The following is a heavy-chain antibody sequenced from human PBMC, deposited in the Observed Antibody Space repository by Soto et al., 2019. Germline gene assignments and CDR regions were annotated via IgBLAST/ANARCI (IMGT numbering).Heavy chain of an antibody. Sequence: GSVKVSFKASGYPFTSYYMHLVRQAPGQGLEWIGIINPSGGSTSYAQKFQGRVTMTRDTSTSTVYMELSSLRSEDTAVYYCARGGGSYWYYHYGMDVWGQGTTVTVSS. CDR2: INPSGGST. CDR1: GYPFTSYY. V-gene: IGHV1-46*01. J-gene: IGHJ6*01. D-gene: IGHD1-26*01. CDR3: ARGGGSYWYYHYGMDV.